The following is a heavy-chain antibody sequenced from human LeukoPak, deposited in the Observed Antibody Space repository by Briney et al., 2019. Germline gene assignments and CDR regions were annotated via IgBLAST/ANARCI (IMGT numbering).Heavy chain of an antibody. CDR1: GGSIGSSSYY. J-gene: IGHJ3*02. CDR3: ARPHYIAVAGTSAFDI. Sequence: SETLSLTCTVSGGSIGSSSYYWGWIRQPPGKGLEWIGSIYYSGSTYYNPSLKSRVTISVDTSKNQFSLKLSSVTAADTAVYYCARPHYIAVAGTSAFDIWGQGKMVTVSS. CDR2: IYYSGST. V-gene: IGHV4-39*01. D-gene: IGHD6-19*01.